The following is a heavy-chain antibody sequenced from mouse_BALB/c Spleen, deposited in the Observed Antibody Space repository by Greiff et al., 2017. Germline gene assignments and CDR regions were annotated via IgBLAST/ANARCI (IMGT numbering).Heavy chain of an antibody. J-gene: IGHJ4*01. Sequence: QVHVKQSGAELVRPGSSVKISCKASGYAFSSYWMNWVKQRPGQGLEWIGQIYPGDGDTNYNGKFKGKATLTADKSSSTAYMQLSSLTSEDSAVYFCANYYGSRGDYYAMDYWGQGTSVTVSS. CDR2: IYPGDGDT. V-gene: IGHV1-80*01. CDR1: GYAFSSYW. CDR3: ANYYGSRGDYYAMDY. D-gene: IGHD1-1*01.